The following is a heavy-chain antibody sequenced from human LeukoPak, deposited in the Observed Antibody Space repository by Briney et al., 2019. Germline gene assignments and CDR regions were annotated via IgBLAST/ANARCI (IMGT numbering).Heavy chain of an antibody. CDR1: GGSISSYY. D-gene: IGHD3-22*01. V-gene: IGHV4-59*01. CDR2: IYYSGST. CDR3: ARTRSSGYSDY. Sequence: PSETLSLTCTVSGGSISSYYWSWIRQPPGKGLEWIGYIYYSGSTNYNPSLKSRVTISVDTSKNQFSLKLSSVTAADTAVYYCARTRSSGYSDYWGQGTLVTVSS. J-gene: IGHJ4*02.